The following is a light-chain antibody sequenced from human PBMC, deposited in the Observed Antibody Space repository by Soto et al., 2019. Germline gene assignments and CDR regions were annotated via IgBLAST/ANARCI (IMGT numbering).Light chain of an antibody. CDR1: QGIGDT. Sequence: MTQSPATLSVSPGEGATXXCRASQGIGDTLAWYQHKPGQTPRVXIYDTSTRATGVPTRFSGSRSGAEFTLTINSLQSEDFAVYYCQPYNNWPLTFGGGTKVDIK. CDR2: DTS. V-gene: IGKV3-15*01. J-gene: IGKJ4*01. CDR3: QPYNNWPLT.